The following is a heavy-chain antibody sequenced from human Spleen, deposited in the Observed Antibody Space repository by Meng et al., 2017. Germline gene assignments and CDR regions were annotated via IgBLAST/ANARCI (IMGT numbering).Heavy chain of an antibody. V-gene: IGHV3-43D*03. CDR1: GLTFDDYG. Sequence: GESLKISCAASGLTFDDYGMGWVRQAPGKGLEWVSLISWDGGSTSYADSVKGRFTISRDNSKNSLYLHMNSLRAEDTALYYCAKDSNRYGDIGHFDYWGQGTLVTVSS. D-gene: IGHD1-14*01. CDR3: AKDSNRYGDIGHFDY. J-gene: IGHJ4*02. CDR2: ISWDGGST.